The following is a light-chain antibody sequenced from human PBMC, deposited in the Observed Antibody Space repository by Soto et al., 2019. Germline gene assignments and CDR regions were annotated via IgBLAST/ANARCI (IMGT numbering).Light chain of an antibody. J-gene: IGKJ1*01. CDR3: QKYNNWPFP. V-gene: IGKV3-15*01. CDR1: QSVSSN. CDR2: GAS. Sequence: EIVMTQSPATLSVSPGERATLSCRASQSVSSNLAWYQQKPGQAPRLLIYGASTRATGIPARFSGSGSGTEFTLTISSLQSEDFAVYYCQKYNNWPFPFGQGTKVDIK.